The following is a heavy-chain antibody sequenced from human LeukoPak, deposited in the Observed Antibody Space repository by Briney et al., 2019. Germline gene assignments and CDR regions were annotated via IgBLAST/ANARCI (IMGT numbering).Heavy chain of an antibody. D-gene: IGHD3-22*01. CDR3: ARGSTMMTTWPEF. V-gene: IGHV3-33*01. CDR1: GFTFGSYG. J-gene: IGHJ4*02. Sequence: PGRSLRLSCATSGFTFGSYGIHWVRQAPGKGLEWVAVIWYDEENTYYGDSVKGRFTISRDNSKKTLYLQMNSLRAEDTAVYYCARGSTMMTTWPEFWGQGTLVTVSS. CDR2: IWYDEENT.